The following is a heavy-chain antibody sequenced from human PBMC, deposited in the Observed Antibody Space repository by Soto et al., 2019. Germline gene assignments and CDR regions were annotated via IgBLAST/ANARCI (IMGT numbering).Heavy chain of an antibody. CDR2: IYSGGST. Sequence: PGGSLRLSCAASGFTVSSNYMSWVRQAPGKGLEWVSVIYSGGSTYYADSVKGRFTISRDNSKNTLYLQMNSLRAEDTAVYYCARDLADEWLLRCMDVWGQGTTVTVSS. CDR3: ARDLADEWLLRCMDV. D-gene: IGHD3-3*01. CDR1: GFTVSSNY. J-gene: IGHJ6*02. V-gene: IGHV3-53*01.